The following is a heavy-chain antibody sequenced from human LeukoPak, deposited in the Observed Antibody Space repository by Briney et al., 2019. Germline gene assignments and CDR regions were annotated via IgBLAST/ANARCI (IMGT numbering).Heavy chain of an antibody. Sequence: GGSLRLSCAASGFTFNTYWMHWVRQAPGKGLAWVSRIYSDDNTTTYADSVMGRFTISRDNAKNTLYLQMNNLRAEDTAVYYCARSGVWSKGPDYWGQGALVTVSS. D-gene: IGHD1-26*01. CDR1: GFTFNTYW. CDR2: IYSDDNTT. V-gene: IGHV3-74*01. CDR3: ARSGVWSKGPDY. J-gene: IGHJ4*02.